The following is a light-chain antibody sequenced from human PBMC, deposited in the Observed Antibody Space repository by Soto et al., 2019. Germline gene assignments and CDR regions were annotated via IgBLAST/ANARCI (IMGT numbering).Light chain of an antibody. CDR1: GSNIGADYD. Sequence: QSVLTQPPSGSGAPGQRVTISCTGSGSNIGADYDVYWYQQLPGTAPKLLIHGNNHRPSGVPDRFSGSKSGTSASLAISGLQAEDEADYYCPSYDSSLSVVVFGGGTKLTVL. CDR2: GNN. J-gene: IGLJ2*01. CDR3: PSYDSSLSVVV. V-gene: IGLV1-40*01.